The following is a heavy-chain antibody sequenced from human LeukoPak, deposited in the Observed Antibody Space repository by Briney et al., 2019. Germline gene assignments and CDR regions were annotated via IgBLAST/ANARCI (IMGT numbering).Heavy chain of an antibody. CDR3: ARLGPGYFDWLFPGEY. D-gene: IGHD3-9*01. V-gene: IGHV4-39*07. CDR2: INHSGST. J-gene: IGHJ4*01. Sequence: SETLSLTCTVSGGSISSGSYYWSWIRQPPGKGLEWIGEINHSGSTNYNPSLKSRVTISVDTSKNQFSLKLSSVTAADTAVYYCARLGPGYFDWLFPGEYWGQGTLVTVSS. CDR1: GGSISSGSYY.